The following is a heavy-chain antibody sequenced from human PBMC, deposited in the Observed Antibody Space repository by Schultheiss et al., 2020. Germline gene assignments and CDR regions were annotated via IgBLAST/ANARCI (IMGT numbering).Heavy chain of an antibody. J-gene: IGHJ4*02. CDR1: GASISNYY. Sequence: SETLSLTCTVSGASISNYYWTWIRQPPGKGLEWIGEINHSGSTNYNPSLKSRVTISVDTSKNQFSLKLSSVTAADTAVYYCTRRPPTTHPLTMVDYWGQGTLVTVSS. V-gene: IGHV4-34*01. CDR3: TRRPPTTHPLTMVDY. D-gene: IGHD3-3*01. CDR2: INHSGST.